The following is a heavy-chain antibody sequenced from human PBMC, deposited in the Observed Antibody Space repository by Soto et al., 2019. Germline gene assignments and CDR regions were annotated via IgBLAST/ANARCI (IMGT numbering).Heavy chain of an antibody. CDR1: CGSISSSSYY. Sequence: SETLSLTCTVSCGSISSSSYYCVCIRQPPGKGLEWIGSIYYSGSTYYNPSLKSRVTISVDTSKNQFSLKLSSVTAADTAVYYCARQMKDSGYSYGYSDYWGQGTLVTVS. V-gene: IGHV4-39*01. D-gene: IGHD5-18*01. CDR3: ARQMKDSGYSYGYSDY. CDR2: IYYSGST. J-gene: IGHJ4*02.